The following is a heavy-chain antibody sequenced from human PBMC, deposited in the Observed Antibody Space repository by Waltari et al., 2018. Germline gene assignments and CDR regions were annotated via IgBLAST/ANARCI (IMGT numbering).Heavy chain of an antibody. Sequence: QVQLVQSGAEVKKPGSSVKVSCKASGGTFSSYAISWVRQAPGQGLEWRGGIIPIFGTANYAQKFQGRVTITTDDSTSTAYMELSSLRSEDTAVYYCASSNRNELELRHPFDYWGQGTLVTVSS. J-gene: IGHJ4*02. CDR3: ASSNRNELELRHPFDY. CDR1: GGTFSSYA. D-gene: IGHD1-7*01. V-gene: IGHV1-69*05. CDR2: IIPIFGTA.